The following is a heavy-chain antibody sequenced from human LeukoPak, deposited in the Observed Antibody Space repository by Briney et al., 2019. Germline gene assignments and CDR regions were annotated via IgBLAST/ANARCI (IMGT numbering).Heavy chain of an antibody. J-gene: IGHJ4*02. CDR1: GFTFTSSA. V-gene: IGHV1-58*02. CDR3: AADYYDSSGYYQDY. Sequence: ASVKVSCKASGFTFTSSAMQWVRQARGQRLGWIGWIVVGSGNTNYAQKFQESVTITRDMSTSTAYMELSSLRSEDTAVYYCAADYYDSSGYYQDYWGQGTLVTVSS. D-gene: IGHD3-22*01. CDR2: IVVGSGNT.